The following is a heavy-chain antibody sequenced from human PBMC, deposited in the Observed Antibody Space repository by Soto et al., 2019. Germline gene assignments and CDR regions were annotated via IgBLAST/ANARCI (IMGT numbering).Heavy chain of an antibody. CDR2: IDPSDSYT. Sequence: GESLKISCKGSGYSFTIYWISWVRQMPGKGLEWMGRIDPSDSYTNYSPSFQGHVTISADKSISTAYLQWSSLKASDTAMYYCASLYYDILTGYYTGPDAFDIWGQGTMVTVSS. D-gene: IGHD3-9*01. J-gene: IGHJ3*02. V-gene: IGHV5-10-1*01. CDR3: ASLYYDILTGYYTGPDAFDI. CDR1: GYSFTIYW.